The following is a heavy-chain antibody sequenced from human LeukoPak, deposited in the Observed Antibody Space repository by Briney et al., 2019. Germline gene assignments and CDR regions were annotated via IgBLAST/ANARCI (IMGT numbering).Heavy chain of an antibody. CDR1: GGSISSSSYY. J-gene: IGHJ6*03. V-gene: IGHV4-39*01. D-gene: IGHD6-6*01. CDR2: IYYSGST. CDR3: ARLSGLVLDPYYYYYYYMDV. Sequence: PSETLSLTCTVSGGSISSSSYYWGWIRQPPGKGLEWNGSIYYSGSTYYNPSLKSRVTISVDTSKNQFSLKLSSVTAADTAVYYCARLSGLVLDPYYYYYYYMDVWGKGTTVTVSS.